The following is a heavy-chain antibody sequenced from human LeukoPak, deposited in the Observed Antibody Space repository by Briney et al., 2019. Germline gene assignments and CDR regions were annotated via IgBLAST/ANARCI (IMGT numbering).Heavy chain of an antibody. CDR3: AGSSGYSYGYWFDP. V-gene: IGHV4-59*08. D-gene: IGHD5-18*01. J-gene: IGHJ5*02. CDR1: GGSISSFY. CDR2: VYYGGST. Sequence: PSETLSLTCTVSGGSISSFYWSWIRQPPGKGLEWIGYVYYGGSTNYNPSLKSRVTISVDTSKNQFSLKLSSVTAADTAVYYCAGSSGYSYGYWFDPWGQGTLVTVSS.